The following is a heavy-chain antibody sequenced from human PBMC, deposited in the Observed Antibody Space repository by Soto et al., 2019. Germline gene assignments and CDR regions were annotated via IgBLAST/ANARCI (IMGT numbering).Heavy chain of an antibody. J-gene: IGHJ4*02. Sequence: EVQLVESGGGLVKPGGSLRLSCAASGFTFSSYSMNWVRQAPGKGLEWVSSISSSSSYIYYADSVKGRFTISRDNAKNSLYLQMNSLRAEDTAVYYCATGTSGYSGYDPYYFDYWGQGTLVTVSS. D-gene: IGHD5-12*01. CDR3: ATGTSGYSGYDPYYFDY. CDR2: ISSSSSYI. V-gene: IGHV3-21*01. CDR1: GFTFSSYS.